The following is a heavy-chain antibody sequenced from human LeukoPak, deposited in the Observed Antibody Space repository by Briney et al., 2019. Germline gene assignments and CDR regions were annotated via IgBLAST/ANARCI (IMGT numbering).Heavy chain of an antibody. CDR2: VCHNGTT. CDR1: GDSISSYF. CDR3: ATSGGFNSPRHY. Sequence: SETPSLTCSVSGDSISSYFWAWIRQPPGKGLEWIGYVCHNGTTNYNPSLRNRVAISIDTSKNQFSLKLNSATAADTAVYYCATSGGFNSPRHYWGQGTLVTVSS. J-gene: IGHJ4*02. D-gene: IGHD3-16*01. V-gene: IGHV4-59*01.